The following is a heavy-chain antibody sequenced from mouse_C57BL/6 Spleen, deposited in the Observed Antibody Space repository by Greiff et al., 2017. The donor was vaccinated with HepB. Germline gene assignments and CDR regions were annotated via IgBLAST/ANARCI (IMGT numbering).Heavy chain of an antibody. J-gene: IGHJ4*01. Sequence: VKLMESGPELVKPGASVKISCKASGYAFSSSWMNWVKQRPGKGLEWIGRIYPGDGDTNYNGKFKGKATLTADKSSSTAYMQLSSLTSEDSAVYFCARRDYSNYEAMDYWGQGTSVTVSS. D-gene: IGHD2-5*01. V-gene: IGHV1-82*01. CDR1: GYAFSSSW. CDR3: ARRDYSNYEAMDY. CDR2: IYPGDGDT.